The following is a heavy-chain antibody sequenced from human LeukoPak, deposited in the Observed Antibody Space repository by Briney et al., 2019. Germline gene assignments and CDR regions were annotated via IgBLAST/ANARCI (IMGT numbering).Heavy chain of an antibody. Sequence: SQTLSLTCTVSGDSINSGNSHWTWIRQPPEKGPEWLGSVYDSWNNYYNPSLESRITMSVDTSKNQYSLELSSVIAADTAVYYCASYFVGNGGRGYWGQGALVTVSS. CDR1: GDSINSGNSH. D-gene: IGHD3-10*02. V-gene: IGHV4-30-4*01. J-gene: IGHJ4*02. CDR2: VYDSWNN. CDR3: ASYFVGNGGRGY.